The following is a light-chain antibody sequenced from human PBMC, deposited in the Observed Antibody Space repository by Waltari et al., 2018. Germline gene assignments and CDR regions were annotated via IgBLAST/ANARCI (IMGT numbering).Light chain of an antibody. CDR3: QQYNNWPPRIT. CDR1: QRVSSN. V-gene: IGKV3-15*01. Sequence: EIVMTQSPATLSVSPGDRATLPCRASQRVSSNLAWYQQKPGQAPRPLIYGASTRATGIPARFSGSGSGTEFTLTISSLQSEDFAVYYCQQYNNWPPRITFGQGTRLEIK. CDR2: GAS. J-gene: IGKJ5*01.